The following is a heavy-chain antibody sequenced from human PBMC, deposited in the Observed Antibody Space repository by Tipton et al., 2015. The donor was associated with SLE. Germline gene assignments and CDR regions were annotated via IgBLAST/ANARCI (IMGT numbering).Heavy chain of an antibody. J-gene: IGHJ4*02. Sequence: TLSLTCTVSGGSISSSSYYWGWIRQPPGKGLEWIGSIYYSGSTYYNPSLKSRVTLSVDTSKNQFSLKLSSVTAADTAVYYCARGDAGRSDYWGQGTLVTVSS. D-gene: IGHD3-10*01. CDR1: GGSISSSSYY. CDR3: ARGDAGRSDY. V-gene: IGHV4-39*07. CDR2: IYYSGST.